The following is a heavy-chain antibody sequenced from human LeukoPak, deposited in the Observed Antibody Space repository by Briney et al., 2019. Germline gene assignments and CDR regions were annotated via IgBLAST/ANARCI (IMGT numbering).Heavy chain of an antibody. V-gene: IGHV3-23*01. CDR3: AKVSFGVVIGPFDY. Sequence: GGSLRLSCAASGFTFSIYAMSWVRQAPGKGLEWVSAISGSGGSTYYADSVKGRFTISRDNSKNTLYLQMNSLRADDTAVYYCAKVSFGVVIGPFDYWGQGTLVTVSS. CDR1: GFTFSIYA. D-gene: IGHD3-3*01. J-gene: IGHJ4*02. CDR2: ISGSGGST.